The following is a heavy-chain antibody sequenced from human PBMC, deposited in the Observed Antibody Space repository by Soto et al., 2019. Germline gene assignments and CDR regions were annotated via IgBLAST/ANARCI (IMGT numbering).Heavy chain of an antibody. J-gene: IGHJ3*02. CDR1: GYTFTGYY. Sequence: ASVKVSCKASGYTFTGYYMHWVRQAPGQGLEWMGWINPNSGGTNYAQKFQGRVTMTRDTSISTAYMELSRLRSDDTAVYYCARVRVDILTGYDAFDIWGQGTMVTVS. CDR3: ARVRVDILTGYDAFDI. V-gene: IGHV1-2*02. D-gene: IGHD3-9*01. CDR2: INPNSGGT.